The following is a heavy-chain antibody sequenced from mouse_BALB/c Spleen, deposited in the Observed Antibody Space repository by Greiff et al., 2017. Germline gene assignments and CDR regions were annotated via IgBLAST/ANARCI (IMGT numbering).Heavy chain of an antibody. CDR2: ISDGGSYT. CDR1: GFTFSDYY. V-gene: IGHV5-4*02. Sequence: EVMLVESGGGLVKPGGSLKLSCAASGFTFSDYYMYWVRQTPEKRLEWVATISDGGSYTYYPDSVKGRFTISRDNAKNNLYLQMSSLKSEDTAMYYCARDVEESRFAYWGQGTLVTVSA. J-gene: IGHJ3*01. CDR3: ARDVEESRFAY.